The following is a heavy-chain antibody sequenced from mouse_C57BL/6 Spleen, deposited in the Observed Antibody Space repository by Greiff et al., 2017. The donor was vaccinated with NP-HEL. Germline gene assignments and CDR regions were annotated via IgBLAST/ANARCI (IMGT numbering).Heavy chain of an antibody. CDR2: IHPNSGST. CDR3: ARGGNYGSPYYFDY. V-gene: IGHV1-64*01. D-gene: IGHD1-1*01. CDR1: GYTFTSYW. J-gene: IGHJ2*01. Sequence: VQLQQPGAELVKPGASVKLSCKASGYTFTSYWMHWVKQRPGQGLEWIGLIHPNSGSTNYNEKFKSKATLTVDKSSSTAYMQLSSLTSEDSAVYYCARGGNYGSPYYFDYWGQGTTLTVSS.